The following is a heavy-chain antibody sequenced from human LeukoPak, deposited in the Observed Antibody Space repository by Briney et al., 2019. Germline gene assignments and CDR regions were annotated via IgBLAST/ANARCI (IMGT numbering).Heavy chain of an antibody. CDR3: AKDARRTFGLSSGLYRGSYYFDY. CDR2: IYSGGTT. CDR1: GFTVSGNY. V-gene: IGHV3-53*05. J-gene: IGHJ4*02. D-gene: IGHD6-19*01. Sequence: PGGSLRLSCAVSGFTVSGNYMSWVRQAPGKGLEWVSLIYSGGTTYYADSVKGRFTISRDNSKNTLFLQVNSLRAEDTAVYYCAKDARRTFGLSSGLYRGSYYFDYWGQGTLVTVSS.